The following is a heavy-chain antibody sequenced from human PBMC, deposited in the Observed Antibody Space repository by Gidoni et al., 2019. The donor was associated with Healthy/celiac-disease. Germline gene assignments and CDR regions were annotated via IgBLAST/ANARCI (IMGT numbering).Heavy chain of an antibody. CDR2: IYYSGST. V-gene: IGHV4-59*01. J-gene: IGHJ5*02. CDR3: ARVTAGYSGYERQNWFDP. Sequence: QVQLQESGPGLVKPSETLSLTFPVSAGSISRSYWSWIRQPPGNGLEWIGYIYYSGSTNYNPSLKSRVTISVDTSKNQFSLKLSSVTAADTAVYYCARVTAGYSGYERQNWFDPWGQGTLVTVSS. D-gene: IGHD5-12*01. CDR1: AGSISRSY.